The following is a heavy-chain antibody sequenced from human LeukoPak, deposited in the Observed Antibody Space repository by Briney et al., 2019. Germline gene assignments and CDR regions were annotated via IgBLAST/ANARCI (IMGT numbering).Heavy chain of an antibody. D-gene: IGHD4-23*01. V-gene: IGHV3-74*01. CDR1: GFTFSSYW. CDR2: IASDGSST. Sequence: GGSLRLSCAASGFTFSSYWMNWVRQAPGKGLVWVSRIASDGSSTTYADSVKGRFSISRDNAKNTLYLQMNSLRVEDTAVYYCARGRPHGNAYWGQGTLVTVSS. CDR3: ARGRPHGNAY. J-gene: IGHJ4*02.